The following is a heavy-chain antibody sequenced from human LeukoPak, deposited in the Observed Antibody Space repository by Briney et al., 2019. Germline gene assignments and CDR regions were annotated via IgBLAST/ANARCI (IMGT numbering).Heavy chain of an antibody. V-gene: IGHV4-4*07. CDR1: GGSISSPY. Sequence: PSETLSLTCTVSGGSISSPYWTWIRQPAGKGLEWIGRFYTSGIANYNPSLKSRVTISVDRSKNQFSLKLSSVTAADTAVYYCAIHSSSWFLDAFDIWGQGTMVTVSS. CDR2: FYTSGIA. CDR3: AIHSSSWFLDAFDI. D-gene: IGHD6-13*01. J-gene: IGHJ3*02.